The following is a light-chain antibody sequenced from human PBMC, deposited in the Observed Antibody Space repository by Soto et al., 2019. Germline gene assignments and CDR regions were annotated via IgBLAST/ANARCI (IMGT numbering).Light chain of an antibody. CDR2: DVS. J-gene: IGLJ2*01. Sequence: QSALTQPASVSGSPGQSITISCTGTSSDVGGYNYVSWYQQHPGKAPKLMIYDVSNRPSGVSNRFSGSKSGNTASLTISGLQAEDEADYCSSNTSSSPPVVFGGGTKLTVL. V-gene: IGLV2-14*01. CDR3: SSNTSSSPPVV. CDR1: SSDVGGYNY.